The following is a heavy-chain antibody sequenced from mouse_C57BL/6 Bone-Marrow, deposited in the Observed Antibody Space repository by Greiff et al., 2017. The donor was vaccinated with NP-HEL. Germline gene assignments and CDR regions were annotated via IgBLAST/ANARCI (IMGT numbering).Heavy chain of an antibody. V-gene: IGHV1-64*01. J-gene: IGHJ3*01. CDR2: IHPNSGST. CDR1: GYTFTSYW. D-gene: IGHD1-1*01. Sequence: QVQLQQPGAELVKPGASVKLSCTASGYTFTSYWMHWVKQRPGQGLEWIGMIHPNSGSTNYNEKFKSKATLTVDKSSSTAYMQLSSLTSEDAAVYYCARYDYGSTWFAYWGQGTLVTVSA. CDR3: ARYDYGSTWFAY.